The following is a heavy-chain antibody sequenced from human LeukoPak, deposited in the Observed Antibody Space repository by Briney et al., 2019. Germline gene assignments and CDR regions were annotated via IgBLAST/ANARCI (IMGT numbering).Heavy chain of an antibody. Sequence: GASVKVSCKASGYTFSTYYMHWVRQAPGQGLEWMGIITPSGGSTTYAQKFQGRVTMTTDTSTSTAYMELRSLRSDDTAIYFCARVHGYYTGLYYFDYWGQGTLVTVSS. CDR2: ITPSGGST. CDR3: ARVHGYYTGLYYFDY. CDR1: GYTFSTYY. V-gene: IGHV1-46*01. D-gene: IGHD3-9*01. J-gene: IGHJ4*02.